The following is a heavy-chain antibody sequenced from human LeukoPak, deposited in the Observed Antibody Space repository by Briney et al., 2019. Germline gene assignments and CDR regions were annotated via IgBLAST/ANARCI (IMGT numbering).Heavy chain of an antibody. V-gene: IGHV4-59*12. Sequence: SETLSLTCTVFGGSISSYYWSWIRQPPGKGLEWIGYIYYSGSTNYNPSLKSRVTISVDTSKNQFSLKLSSVTAADTAVYYCARDLFTIFGYSYGSDAFDIWGQGTMVTVXS. CDR3: ARDLFTIFGYSYGSDAFDI. CDR2: IYYSGST. D-gene: IGHD5-18*01. CDR1: GGSISSYY. J-gene: IGHJ3*02.